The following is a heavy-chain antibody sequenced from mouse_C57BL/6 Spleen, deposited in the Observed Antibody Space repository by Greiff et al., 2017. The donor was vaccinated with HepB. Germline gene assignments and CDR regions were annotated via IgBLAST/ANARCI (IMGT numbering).Heavy chain of an antibody. CDR2: INPGSGGT. Sequence: QVQLQQSGAELVRPGTSVKVSCKASGYAFTNYLIEWVKQRPGQGLEWIGVINPGSGGTNYNEKFKGKATLTADKSSSTVYMELSRLTSEDSAVYFCARHRYYYGSSPYAMDYWGQGTSVTVSS. J-gene: IGHJ4*01. V-gene: IGHV1-54*01. CDR3: ARHRYYYGSSPYAMDY. CDR1: GYAFTNYL. D-gene: IGHD1-1*01.